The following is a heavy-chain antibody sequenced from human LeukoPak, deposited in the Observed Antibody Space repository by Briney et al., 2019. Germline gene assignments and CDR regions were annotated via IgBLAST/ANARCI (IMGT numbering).Heavy chain of an antibody. Sequence: PGGSLRLSCAASGFTFSGSAMHWVRQASGKGLEWVGRIRSKANSYATAYAASVKGRFTISRDDSKNTAYLQMNSLKTEDTAVYYCTSGEGSSWYLAAIGEYYFDYWGQGTLVTVSS. CDR3: TSGEGSSWYLAAIGEYYFDY. CDR2: IRSKANSYAT. D-gene: IGHD6-13*01. CDR1: GFTFSGSA. V-gene: IGHV3-73*01. J-gene: IGHJ4*02.